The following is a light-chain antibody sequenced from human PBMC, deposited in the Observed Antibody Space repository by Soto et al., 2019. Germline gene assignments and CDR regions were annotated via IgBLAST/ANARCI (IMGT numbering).Light chain of an antibody. CDR1: QSVSNSY. CDR2: GAS. J-gene: IGKJ3*01. CDR3: PQYGSSPFT. Sequence: EIVLTQSPGTLSLSPGERATLSCRASQSVSNSYLVWYQQRPGQAPRLLIYGASSRATGVPDRFSGSGSGTDFTLTISRLESEDFAVYYCPQYGSSPFTFGPGTKVDIK. V-gene: IGKV3-20*01.